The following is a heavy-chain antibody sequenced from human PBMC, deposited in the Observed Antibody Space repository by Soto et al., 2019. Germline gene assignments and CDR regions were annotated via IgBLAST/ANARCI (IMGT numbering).Heavy chain of an antibody. V-gene: IGHV1-2*04. CDR3: ARSIRGYGSGSYYYYGMDV. CDR1: GYTFTGYY. CDR2: INPNSGGT. D-gene: IGHD3-10*01. Sequence: ASVKVSCKASGYTFTGYYMHWVRQAPGQGLEWMGWINPNSGGTNYAQKFQGWVTMTRDTSISTAYMELSRLRSDDTAVYCCARSIRGYGSGSYYYYGMDVWGQGTTVTVSS. J-gene: IGHJ6*02.